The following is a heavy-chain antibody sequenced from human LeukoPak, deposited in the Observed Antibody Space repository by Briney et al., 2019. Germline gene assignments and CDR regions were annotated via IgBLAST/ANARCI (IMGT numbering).Heavy chain of an antibody. CDR3: ARRRTTVTTSLDY. CDR1: GFTFSNYE. J-gene: IGHJ4*02. V-gene: IGHV3-21*01. CDR2: ISSSSSYI. D-gene: IGHD4-17*01. Sequence: GGSLRLSCAASGFTFSNYEMNWVRQAPGKGLQWVSSISSSSSYISYADSVKGRFTISRDNAKNSLYLQMSSLRAEDTAVYYCARRRTTVTTSLDYWGQGTLVTVSS.